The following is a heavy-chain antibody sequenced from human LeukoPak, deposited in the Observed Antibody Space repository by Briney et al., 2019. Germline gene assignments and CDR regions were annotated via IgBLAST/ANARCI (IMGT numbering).Heavy chain of an antibody. D-gene: IGHD1-14*01. CDR1: GFTFSSYW. J-gene: IGHJ3*02. CDR2: IYHSGNT. CDR3: AREGDGYDPRTTDAFDI. V-gene: IGHV4-4*02. Sequence: GSLRLSCAASGFTFSSYWMSWVRQAPGKGLEWIGEIYHSGNTNYNPSLKSRVTMSVDKSKNQFSLKLSSVTAADTAVYYCAREGDGYDPRTTDAFDIWGQGTMVTVSS.